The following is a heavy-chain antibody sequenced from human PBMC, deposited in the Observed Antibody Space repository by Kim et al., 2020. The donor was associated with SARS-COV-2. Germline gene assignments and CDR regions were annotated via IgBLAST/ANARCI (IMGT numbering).Heavy chain of an antibody. CDR3: ARAPDSYGYYYYVKDV. CDR1: GYTFTSYG. Sequence: ASVKVSCKASGYTFTSYGISWVRQAPGQGLEWMGWISAYNGNTNYAQKLQGRVTMTTDTSTSTAYMELRSLRSDDTAVYYCARAPDSYGYYYYVKDVWGQGTAVTVSS. CDR2: ISAYNGNT. D-gene: IGHD1-26*01. J-gene: IGHJ6*01. V-gene: IGHV1-18*01.